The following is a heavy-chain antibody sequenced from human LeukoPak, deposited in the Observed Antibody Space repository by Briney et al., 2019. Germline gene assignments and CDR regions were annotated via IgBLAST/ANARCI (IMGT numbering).Heavy chain of an antibody. J-gene: IGHJ6*02. CDR1: GFTVSSNY. Sequence: GGSLRLSCAASGFTVSSNYMSWVRQAPGKGLEWVSVIYSGGSTYYADSVKGRFTISRNNSKNALYLQMNSLRAEDTAVYYCARDRGGNSEDYYGMDVWGQGTTVTVSS. D-gene: IGHD4-23*01. CDR3: ARDRGGNSEDYYGMDV. CDR2: IYSGGST. V-gene: IGHV3-53*04.